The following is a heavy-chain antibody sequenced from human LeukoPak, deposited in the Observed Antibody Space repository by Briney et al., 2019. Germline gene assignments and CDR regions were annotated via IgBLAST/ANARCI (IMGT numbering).Heavy chain of an antibody. CDR1: GFTFSSYA. V-gene: IGHV3-23*01. D-gene: IGHD3-22*01. Sequence: PGGSLRLSCAATGFTFSSYATGWVRQAPGKGLEWVSVISGSGGSTYYADSVKGRFTISRDNSQNTLYLQMNSLRAEDSAVYYCAKDWAGSDRRYYFDYWGQGTLVTVSS. CDR2: ISGSGGST. J-gene: IGHJ4*02. CDR3: AKDWAGSDRRYYFDY.